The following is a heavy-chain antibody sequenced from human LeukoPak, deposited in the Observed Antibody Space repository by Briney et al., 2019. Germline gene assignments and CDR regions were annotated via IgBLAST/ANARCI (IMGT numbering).Heavy chain of an antibody. J-gene: IGHJ6*03. CDR1: GESFSGYY. V-gene: IGHV4-34*01. D-gene: IGHD3-10*01. Sequence: PSETLSLTCAVYGESFSGYYWSWIRQPPGKGLEWIGEINHSVSTNYNPSLKSRVTISVDTSKNQFSLKLSSVTAADTAVYYCARGFYGSSPAIDAPTGAYYYYMDVWGKGTTVTVSS. CDR2: INHSVST. CDR3: ARGFYGSSPAIDAPTGAYYYYMDV.